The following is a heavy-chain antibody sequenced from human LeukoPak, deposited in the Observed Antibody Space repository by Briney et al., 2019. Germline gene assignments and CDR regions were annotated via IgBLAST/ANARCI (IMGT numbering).Heavy chain of an antibody. CDR2: ISAYNGNT. CDR1: GYTFTSYG. Sequence: ASVKVSCKASGYTFTSYGISWVRQTPGQGLEWMGWISAYNGNTNYAQKLQGRVTMTTDTSTSTAYMELRSLRSDDTAVYYCARGYYGSGSYYNEDYWGQGTLVTVSS. CDR3: ARGYYGSGSYYNEDY. V-gene: IGHV1-18*01. J-gene: IGHJ4*02. D-gene: IGHD3-10*01.